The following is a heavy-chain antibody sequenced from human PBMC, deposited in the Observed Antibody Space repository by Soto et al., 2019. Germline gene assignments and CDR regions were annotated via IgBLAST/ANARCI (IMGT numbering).Heavy chain of an antibody. CDR3: ARDRRDGDTI. D-gene: IGHD3-3*01. CDR2: IYRGGDI. Sequence: EVQVVESGGGLVQPGGSLRLSCAASGFSVSSYYMSWFRQAPGKGLAWVSVIYRGGDIYYADSVQGRFTTSRDISRNSLDLQMNSLRVEDTAVYYCARDRRDGDTIWGQGAVVTVSS. V-gene: IGHV3-66*01. J-gene: IGHJ4*02. CDR1: GFSVSSYY.